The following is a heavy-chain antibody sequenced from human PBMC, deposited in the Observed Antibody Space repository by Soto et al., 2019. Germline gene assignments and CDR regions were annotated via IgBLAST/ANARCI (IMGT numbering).Heavy chain of an antibody. CDR2: INAGNGNT. CDR1: GYTFTSYA. J-gene: IGHJ6*02. Sequence: ASVKVYCKASGYTFTSYAMHWVRQAPGQRLEWMGWINAGNGNTKYSQKFQGRVTITRDTSASTAYMELSSLRSEDTAVYYCARHYYYDSSGYYPLYYYGMDVWGQGTTVTVSS. CDR3: ARHYYYDSSGYYPLYYYGMDV. V-gene: IGHV1-3*01. D-gene: IGHD3-22*01.